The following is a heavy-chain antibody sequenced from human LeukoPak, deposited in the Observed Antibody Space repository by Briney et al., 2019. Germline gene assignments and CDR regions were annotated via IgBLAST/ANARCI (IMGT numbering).Heavy chain of an antibody. CDR3: ARRHHFGFLDS. V-gene: IGHV3-7*04. CDR1: GFNFGDHW. D-gene: IGHD3-10*01. CDR2: IKQDGSEK. Sequence: PGGSLRLSCAASGFNFGDHWMTWVRQAPGKGLEWVANIKQDGSEKYYVDSVKGRFTISRDNAKNSVYLQMNSLRAEDTAVYYCARRHHFGFLDSWGQGTLVTVSS. J-gene: IGHJ4*02.